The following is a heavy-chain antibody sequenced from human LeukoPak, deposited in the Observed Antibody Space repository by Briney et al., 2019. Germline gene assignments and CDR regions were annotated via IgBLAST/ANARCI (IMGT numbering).Heavy chain of an antibody. J-gene: IGHJ4*02. CDR2: LNSDGTST. D-gene: IGHD6-13*01. Sequence: GGSLRLSCAASGFTFSNYWMHWVRQAPGKGLVWVSRLNSDGTSTSYADSVKGRFTISRDNSKNTLYLQMNSLRAEDTAVYYCAKDAAAGTSFDYWGQGTLVTVSS. CDR3: AKDAAAGTSFDY. V-gene: IGHV3-74*01. CDR1: GFTFSNYW.